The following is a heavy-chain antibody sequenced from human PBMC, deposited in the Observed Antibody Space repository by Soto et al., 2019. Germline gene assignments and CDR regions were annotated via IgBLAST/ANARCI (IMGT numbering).Heavy chain of an antibody. Sequence: GSLRLSCAASGFTFSSYAMSWVRQAPGKGLEWVSAISGSGGSTYYADSVKGRFTISRDNSKNTLYLQMNSLRAEDTAVYYCAKVGSGYYYYYYMDVWGKGITVTVSS. J-gene: IGHJ6*03. CDR3: AKVGSGYYYYYYMDV. CDR2: ISGSGGST. CDR1: GFTFSSYA. V-gene: IGHV3-23*01. D-gene: IGHD1-26*01.